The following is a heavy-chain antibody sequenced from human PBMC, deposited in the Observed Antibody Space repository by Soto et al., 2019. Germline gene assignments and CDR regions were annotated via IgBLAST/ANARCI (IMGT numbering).Heavy chain of an antibody. CDR2: IKQDGSEK. Sequence: GGSLRLSCAASGFTFSSYGMHWVRQAPGKGPEWVANIKQDGSEKYYVDSVKGRFTISRDNAKNSLYLQMNSLRAEDTAVYYCARGQYSSTEVSDYWGQGTLVTVSS. CDR3: ARGQYSSTEVSDY. V-gene: IGHV3-7*01. J-gene: IGHJ4*02. D-gene: IGHD6-13*01. CDR1: GFTFSSYG.